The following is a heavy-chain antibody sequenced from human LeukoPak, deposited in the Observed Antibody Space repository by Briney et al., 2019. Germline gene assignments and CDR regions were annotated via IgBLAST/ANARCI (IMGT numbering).Heavy chain of an antibody. CDR3: ARWYSSSCLDY. D-gene: IGHD6-13*01. J-gene: IGHJ4*02. CDR1: GYTFTGYY. V-gene: IGHV1-2*02. CDR2: INPNSGGT. Sequence: GASVTVSFKASGYTFTGYYMHWVRQAPGQGLAWMGWINPNSGGTNYAQKFQGRVTMTRDTSISTAYMELSRLRSDDTAVYYCARWYSSSCLDYWGQGTLVTVSS.